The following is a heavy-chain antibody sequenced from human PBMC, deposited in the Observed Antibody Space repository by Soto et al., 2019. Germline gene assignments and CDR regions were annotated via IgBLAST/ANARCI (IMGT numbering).Heavy chain of an antibody. D-gene: IGHD1-26*01. V-gene: IGHV1-18*01. CDR3: ASGWDGDY. Sequence: QVHLVQSGAEVKKPGASVKVSCKGSGYTFTSYGITWVRQAPGQGLEWMGWISAHNGNTNYAQKLQGRVTVTRDTSTSTAYMELRSVESDDADVYYCASGWDGDYWGQGAPVTVSS. J-gene: IGHJ4*02. CDR1: GYTFTSYG. CDR2: ISAHNGNT.